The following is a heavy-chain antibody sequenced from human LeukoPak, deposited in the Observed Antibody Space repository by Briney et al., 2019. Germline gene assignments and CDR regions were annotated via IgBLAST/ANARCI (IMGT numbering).Heavy chain of an antibody. CDR3: ARRQGGFWSGYYPKPEYFDY. D-gene: IGHD3-3*01. CDR1: GGSFSGYY. V-gene: IGHV4-34*01. CDR2: VNHSGST. J-gene: IGHJ4*02. Sequence: SETLSLTCAVYGGSFSGYYWSWIRQPPGKGLEWIGEVNHSGSTNYNLSLKSRVTISVDTSKNQFSLKLSSVTAADTAVYYCARRQGGFWSGYYPKPEYFDYWGQGTLVTVSS.